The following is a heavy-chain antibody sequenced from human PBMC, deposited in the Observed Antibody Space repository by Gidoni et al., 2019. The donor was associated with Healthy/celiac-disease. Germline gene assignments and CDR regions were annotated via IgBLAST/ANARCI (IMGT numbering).Heavy chain of an antibody. CDR2: ISWNSGSI. CDR1: GFTFDDYA. J-gene: IGHJ4*02. V-gene: IGHV3-9*01. Sequence: EVQLVESGGGLVQPGRSLRLSCAASGFTFDDYAMHWVRQAPGKGLGWVAGISWNSGSIGYADSVKGRFTISRDNAKNSLYLQMNSLRAEDTALYYCAKGGSAMALFDYWGQGTLVTVSS. CDR3: AKGGSAMALFDY. D-gene: IGHD5-18*01.